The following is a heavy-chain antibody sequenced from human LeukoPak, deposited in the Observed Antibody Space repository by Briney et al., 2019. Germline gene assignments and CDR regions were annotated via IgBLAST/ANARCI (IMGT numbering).Heavy chain of an antibody. V-gene: IGHV1-69*05. CDR3: ARDRGWLQTYYFDY. D-gene: IGHD5-24*01. CDR2: IIPIFGTA. Sequence: SVKVSCKASGGTFSSYAISWVRQAPGQGLEWMGRIIPIFGTANYAQKFQGRVTITTDESTSTAYTELSSLRSEDTAVYYCARDRGWLQTYYFDYWGQGTLVTVSS. J-gene: IGHJ4*02. CDR1: GGTFSSYA.